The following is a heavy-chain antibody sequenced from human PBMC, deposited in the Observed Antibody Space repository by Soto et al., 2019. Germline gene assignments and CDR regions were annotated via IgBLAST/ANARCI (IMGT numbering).Heavy chain of an antibody. CDR3: ARESVDISGWSSYGIDV. J-gene: IGHJ6*02. Sequence: QVQLQESGPGLVKPSQTLSLTCTVSGGSISSGGYYWSWIRQHPGKGLEWIGDIYYSGSTYYSPPFKSRFTISVDTSRNPFYLKLSSVTAADTAVYYCARESVDISGWSSYGIDVWGQGTTVTVSS. CDR1: GGSISSGGYY. D-gene: IGHD6-19*01. CDR2: IYYSGST. V-gene: IGHV4-31*03.